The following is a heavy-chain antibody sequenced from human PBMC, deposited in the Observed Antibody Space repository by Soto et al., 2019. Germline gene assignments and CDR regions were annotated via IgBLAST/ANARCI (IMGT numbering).Heavy chain of an antibody. CDR1: GFTFSSYA. V-gene: IGHV3-23*01. CDR3: ARDLMTIAVAGTDFDY. D-gene: IGHD6-19*01. CDR2: ISGSGGST. J-gene: IGHJ4*02. Sequence: SLRLSCAASGFTFSSYAMSWVRQAPGKGLEWVSAISGSGGSTYYADSVKGRFTISRDNSKNTLYLQMNSLRAEDTAVYYCARDLMTIAVAGTDFDYWGQGTLVTVSS.